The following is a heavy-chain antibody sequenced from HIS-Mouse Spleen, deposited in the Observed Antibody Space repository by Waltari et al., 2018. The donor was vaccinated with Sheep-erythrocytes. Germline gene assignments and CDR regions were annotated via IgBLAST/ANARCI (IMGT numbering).Heavy chain of an antibody. CDR2: ISPVASDT. CDR1: GYSFTSYW. CDR3: ARQYYYDSSGYAAHDAFDI. Sequence: EVQLVQSGAEVKKPGESLKISCKGSGYSFTSYWIGWVRQMPGKGLEWMGFISPVASDTSYGPSFQGQVTISADKSISTAYLQGSSLKASDTAMYYCARQYYYDSSGYAAHDAFDIWGQGTMVTVSS. J-gene: IGHJ3*02. V-gene: IGHV5-51*01. D-gene: IGHD3-22*01.